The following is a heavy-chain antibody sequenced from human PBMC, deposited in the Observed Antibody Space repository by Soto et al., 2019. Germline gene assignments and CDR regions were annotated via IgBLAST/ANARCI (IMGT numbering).Heavy chain of an antibody. J-gene: IGHJ4*02. CDR3: ARGGRVEMATTDYYFDY. CDR2: IIPIFGTA. Sequence: QGLEWMGGIIPIFGTANYAQKFQGRVTITADESTSTAYMELSSLRSEDTAVYYCARGGRVEMATTDYYFDYWGQGTLVTVSS. V-gene: IGHV1-69*01. D-gene: IGHD5-12*01.